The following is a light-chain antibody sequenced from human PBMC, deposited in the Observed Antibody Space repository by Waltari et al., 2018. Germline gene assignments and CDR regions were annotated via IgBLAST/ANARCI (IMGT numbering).Light chain of an antibody. J-gene: IGKJ4*01. CDR3: QQYDNLSLT. V-gene: IGKV1-33*01. Sequence: DIQMTQSPSSLSASVGDRVTITCQASQDISNYLNWYQQKPGKAPKLLIYDASNLETGVPSRFIGCGSGTDFTFTISSLQPEDIATYYCQQYDNLSLTFGGGTKVEIK. CDR2: DAS. CDR1: QDISNY.